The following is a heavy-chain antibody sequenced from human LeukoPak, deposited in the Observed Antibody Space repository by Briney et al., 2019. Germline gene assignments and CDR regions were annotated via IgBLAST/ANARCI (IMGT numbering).Heavy chain of an antibody. CDR3: AKDHYYYDSSGYYNPDY. CDR1: GFTFSSYG. Sequence: GGSLRLSCAASGFTFSSYGMHWVRQAPGKGLEWVAVISYDGSNKYYADSVKGRFTISRDNSKNTLYLQMNSLRAEDTAVYYCAKDHYYYDSSGYYNPDYWGQGTLVTVSS. D-gene: IGHD3-22*01. CDR2: ISYDGSNK. V-gene: IGHV3-30*18. J-gene: IGHJ4*02.